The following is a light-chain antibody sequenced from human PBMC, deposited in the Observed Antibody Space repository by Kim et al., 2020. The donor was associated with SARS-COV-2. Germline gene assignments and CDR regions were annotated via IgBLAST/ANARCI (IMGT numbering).Light chain of an antibody. CDR1: SGHSSYA. Sequence: QAVVTQSPSASASLGASVKLTCTLSSGHSSYAIAWHQQQPEKGPRYLMKLNSDGSHSKGDGIPDRFSGSSSGAERYLTISSLQSEDEADYYCQTWVTGLWVFGGGTQLTVL. J-gene: IGLJ3*02. CDR3: QTWVTGLWV. CDR2: LNSDGSH. V-gene: IGLV4-69*01.